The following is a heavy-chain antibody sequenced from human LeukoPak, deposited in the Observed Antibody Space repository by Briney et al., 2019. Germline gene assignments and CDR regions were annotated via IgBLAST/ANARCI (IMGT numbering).Heavy chain of an antibody. CDR1: GGSISSGDYY. J-gene: IGHJ3*02. CDR3: ARAGTVTTLGAFDI. V-gene: IGHV4-30-4*08. CDR2: IYYSGST. D-gene: IGHD4-17*01. Sequence: PSETLSLTCTVSGGSISSGDYYWSWIRQPPGKGLEWIGYIYYSGSTYYNPSLKSRVTISVDTSKNQFSLRLSSVTVADTAVYYCARAGTVTTLGAFDIWGQGTMVTVSS.